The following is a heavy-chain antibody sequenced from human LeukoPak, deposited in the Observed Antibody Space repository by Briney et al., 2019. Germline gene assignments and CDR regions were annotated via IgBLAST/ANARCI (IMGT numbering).Heavy chain of an antibody. J-gene: IGHJ4*02. D-gene: IGHD3-22*01. V-gene: IGHV4-39*01. CDR2: IYYSGST. CDR3: ATHTDYDSSGYYVGSRYFDY. CDR1: GGSISSSSYY. Sequence: SETLSLTCTVSGGSISSSSYYWGWIRQPPGKGLEWIGSIYYSGSTYYNPSLKSRVTISVDTSKNQFSLKLSSVTAADTAVYCCATHTDYDSSGYYVGSRYFDYWGQGTLVTVSS.